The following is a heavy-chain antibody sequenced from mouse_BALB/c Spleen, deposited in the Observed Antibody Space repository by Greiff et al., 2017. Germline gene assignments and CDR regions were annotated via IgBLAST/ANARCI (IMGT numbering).Heavy chain of an antibody. CDR3: ARHEPTYYGNYFYAMDY. CDR2: INSNGGST. J-gene: IGHJ4*01. D-gene: IGHD2-10*01. V-gene: IGHV5-6-2*01. CDR1: GFTFSSYY. Sequence: EVNVVESGGGLVKLGGSLKLSCAASGFTFSSYYMSWVRQTPEKRLELVAAINSNGGSTYYPDTVKGRFTISRDNAKNTLYLQMSSLKSEDTALYYCARHEPTYYGNYFYAMDYWGQGTSVTVSS.